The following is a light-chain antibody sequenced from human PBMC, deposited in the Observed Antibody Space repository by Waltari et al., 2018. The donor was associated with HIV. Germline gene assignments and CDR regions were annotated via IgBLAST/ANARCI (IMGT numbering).Light chain of an antibody. CDR2: EVS. Sequence: QSALTQPAAVSGSPGQSITISCTGARGDGGPYNYVSWYQQLPGKAPKLIIYEVSNRPSGLSNRFSGSKSGNTASLTISGLQAEDEGYYYCSSYTSRDTFVFGTGTEVTVL. J-gene: IGLJ1*01. CDR1: RGDGGPYNY. CDR3: SSYTSRDTFV. V-gene: IGLV2-14*01.